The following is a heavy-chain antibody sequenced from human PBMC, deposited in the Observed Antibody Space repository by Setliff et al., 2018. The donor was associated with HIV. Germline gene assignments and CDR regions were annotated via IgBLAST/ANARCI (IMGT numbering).Heavy chain of an antibody. V-gene: IGHV1-2*02. CDR3: ARDRIEGATDAFDI. CDR2: INPNRGAT. D-gene: IGHD1-26*01. J-gene: IGHJ3*02. Sequence: ASVKVSCKASGYIFTDYYIHWVRQAPAQGLEWMGWINPNRGATNYAQKFQGRVTMTRATSISTAYMDLSRLRSDDTAVYYCARDRIEGATDAFDIWGQGTMVTVSS. CDR1: GYIFTDYY.